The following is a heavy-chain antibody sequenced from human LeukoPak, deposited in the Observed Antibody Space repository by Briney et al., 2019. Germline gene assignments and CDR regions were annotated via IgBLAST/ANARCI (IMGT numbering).Heavy chain of an antibody. CDR1: GFTFSRYS. D-gene: IGHD3-3*01. CDR2: ISSSSTI. CDR3: ARSTYYDFWSGYWAYYYMDV. V-gene: IGHV3-48*01. Sequence: GGSLRLSCAASGFTFSRYSMNWVRQAPGKGLEWVSYISSSSTIYYADSVKGRFTISRDNAKNSLYLQMNSLRAEDTAVYYCARSTYYDFWSGYWAYYYMDVWGKGTTVTVSS. J-gene: IGHJ6*03.